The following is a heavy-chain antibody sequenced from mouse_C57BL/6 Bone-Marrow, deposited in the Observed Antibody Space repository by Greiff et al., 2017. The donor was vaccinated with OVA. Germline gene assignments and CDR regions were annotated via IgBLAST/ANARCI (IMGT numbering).Heavy chain of an antibody. CDR2: IDPSDSYT. D-gene: IGHD1-1*02. J-gene: IGHJ3*01. CDR1: GYTFTSYW. Sequence: QVQLQQPGVELVMPGASVKLSCKASGYTFTSYWMHWVKQRPGQGLEWIGEIDPSDSYTNYNQKFKGKSTLTVDKSSSTAYMQLSSLTSEDSAVYYCARGGPSYGRRKRDWFAYWGQGTLVTVSA. V-gene: IGHV1-69*01. CDR3: ARGGPSYGRRKRDWFAY.